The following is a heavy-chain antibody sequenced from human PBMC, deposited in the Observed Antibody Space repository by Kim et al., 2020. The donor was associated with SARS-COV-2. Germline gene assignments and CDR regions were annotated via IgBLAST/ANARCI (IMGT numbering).Heavy chain of an antibody. CDR2: INHSGST. J-gene: IGHJ6*02. Sequence: SETLSLTCAVYGGSFSGYYWSWIRQPPGKGLEWIGEINHSGSTNYNPSLKSRVTISVDTSKNQFSLKLSSVTAADTAVYYCARVRSGPPGGMDVWGQGTT. CDR1: GGSFSGYY. V-gene: IGHV4-34*01. CDR3: ARVRSGPPGGMDV. D-gene: IGHD3-3*01.